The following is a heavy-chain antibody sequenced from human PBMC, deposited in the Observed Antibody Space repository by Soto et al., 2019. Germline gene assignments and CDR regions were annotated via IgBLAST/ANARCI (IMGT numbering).Heavy chain of an antibody. V-gene: IGHV1-69*13. Sequence: VASVKVSCKASGGTFSSYAISWVRQAPGQGLEWMGGIIPIFGTANYAQKFQGRVTITADESTSTAYMELSSLRSEDTAVYYCARDQASLDYYYGMDVWGQGTTVTVSS. CDR3: ARDQASLDYYYGMDV. CDR1: GGTFSSYA. J-gene: IGHJ6*02. CDR2: IIPIFGTA.